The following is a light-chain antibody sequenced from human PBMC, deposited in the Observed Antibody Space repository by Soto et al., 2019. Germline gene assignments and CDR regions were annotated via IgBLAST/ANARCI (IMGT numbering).Light chain of an antibody. CDR1: SSDVGSFDS. J-gene: IGLJ1*01. Sequence: QSVLTQPASVSGSPGQPITISSTGTSSDVGSFDSVAWYQHNPGKAPKLMIYDVSNRPSGVSSRFSGSKSGNTASLSISGLQTEDEANYYCSSFTTSSTLVFGTGTKVTVL. V-gene: IGLV2-14*01. CDR3: SSFTTSSTLV. CDR2: DVS.